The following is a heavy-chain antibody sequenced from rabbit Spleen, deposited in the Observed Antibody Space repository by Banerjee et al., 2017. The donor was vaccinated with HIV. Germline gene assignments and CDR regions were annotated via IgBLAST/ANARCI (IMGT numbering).Heavy chain of an antibody. Sequence: LEESGGGLVKPGGTLTLTCTVSGFSFSSNWICWVRQAPGKGLEWIACIDTNDGDTYYANWPKGRFTLSKTSSTTVTLQMTSLTAADTATYFCARNYVNAFDPWGPGTLVTVS. J-gene: IGHJ2*01. CDR1: GFSFSSNW. D-gene: IGHD1-1*01. CDR3: ARNYVNAFDP. V-gene: IGHV1S45*01. CDR2: IDTNDGDT.